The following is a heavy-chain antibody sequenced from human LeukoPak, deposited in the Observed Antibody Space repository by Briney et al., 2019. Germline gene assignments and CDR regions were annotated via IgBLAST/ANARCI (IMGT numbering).Heavy chain of an antibody. CDR3: ARGHNCSSTSCPTRIDP. V-gene: IGHV4-39*07. J-gene: IGHJ5*02. CDR2: INHSGST. D-gene: IGHD2-2*01. Sequence: KPSETLSLTCTVSGGSISSSSYYWGWIRQPPGKGLEWIGEINHSGSTNYNPSLKSRVTISVDTSKNQFSLKLSSVTAADTAVYYCARGHNCSSTSCPTRIDPWGQGTLVTVSS. CDR1: GGSISSSSYY.